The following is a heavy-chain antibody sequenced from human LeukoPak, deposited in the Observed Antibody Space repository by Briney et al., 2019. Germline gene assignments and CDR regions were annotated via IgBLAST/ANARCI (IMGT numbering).Heavy chain of an antibody. V-gene: IGHV1-8*03. CDR3: ARASPRRDGYKVDY. CDR2: MNPNSGNT. J-gene: IGHJ4*02. CDR1: GYTFTSYG. Sequence: GASVKVSCKASGYTFTSYGISWVRQATGQGLEWMGWMNPNSGNTGYAQKFQGRVTITRNTSISTAYMELSSLRSEDTAVYYCARASPRRDGYKVDYWGQGTLVTVSS. D-gene: IGHD5-24*01.